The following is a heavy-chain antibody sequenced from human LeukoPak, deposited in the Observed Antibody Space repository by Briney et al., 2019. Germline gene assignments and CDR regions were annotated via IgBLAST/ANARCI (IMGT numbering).Heavy chain of an antibody. Sequence: GASEKVSCKASGFTFTSYYMHWVRQAPGQGLEWMGIINPSGGSGSTSYAQKFQGRVTMTRDTSTSTVYMELSSLRSEDTAVYFCARDKSGNDCFDPWGQGTLVTVSS. V-gene: IGHV1-46*01. J-gene: IGHJ5*02. CDR2: INPSGGSGST. D-gene: IGHD5-12*01. CDR3: ARDKSGNDCFDP. CDR1: GFTFTSYY.